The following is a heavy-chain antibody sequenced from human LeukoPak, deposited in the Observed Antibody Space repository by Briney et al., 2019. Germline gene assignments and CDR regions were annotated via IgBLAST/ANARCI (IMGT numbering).Heavy chain of an antibody. J-gene: IGHJ5*02. V-gene: IGHV1-69*13. CDR3: ARAYAKSYYGSGSYPNWFDP. Sequence: VASVTVSCKASGGTSSSYAISWVRQAPGQGLEWMGGIIPIFGIANYAQKFQGRVTITADESTSTAYMELSSLRSEDTAVYYCARAYAKSYYGSGSYPNWFDPWGQGTLVTVSS. D-gene: IGHD3-10*01. CDR2: IIPIFGIA. CDR1: GGTSSSYA.